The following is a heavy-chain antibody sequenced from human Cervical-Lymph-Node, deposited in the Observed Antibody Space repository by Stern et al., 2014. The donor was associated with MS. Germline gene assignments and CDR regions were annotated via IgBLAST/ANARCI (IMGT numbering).Heavy chain of an antibody. D-gene: IGHD2-8*02. J-gene: IGHJ4*02. Sequence: QVQLQESGPGLVKPSETLSLTCAVSGDSISSYTHYWAWIRQPPGKGLEWIGSVYYSGATYYNPSLRSPVPISVDTSKNHFPLGLNSVTAADTAVYYCAKHACTGAACPFDLWGQGTLVTVSS. CDR2: VYYSGAT. CDR1: GDSISSYTHY. V-gene: IGHV4-39*01. CDR3: AKHACTGAACPFDL.